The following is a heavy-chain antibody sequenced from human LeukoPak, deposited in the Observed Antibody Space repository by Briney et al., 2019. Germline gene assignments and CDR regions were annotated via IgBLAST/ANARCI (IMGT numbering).Heavy chain of an antibody. CDR3: ARGAGSSSWFDP. D-gene: IGHD6-13*01. V-gene: IGHV3-74*01. J-gene: IGHJ5*02. CDR2: INSDGSST. Sequence: PGGSLRLSCAASGFTFSSYWMHWVRQAPGKGLVWVSRINSDGSSTSYADSVKGRFTISRDNAKNTLYLQMNSLRAEDTAVYYCARGAGSSSWFDPWGQGTLVTVSS. CDR1: GFTFSSYW.